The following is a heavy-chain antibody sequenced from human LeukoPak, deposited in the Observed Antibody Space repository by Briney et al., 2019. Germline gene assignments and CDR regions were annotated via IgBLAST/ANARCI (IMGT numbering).Heavy chain of an antibody. V-gene: IGHV4-39*01. D-gene: IGHD3-10*01. CDR3: ARQSGSRGAFDI. Sequence: SETLSLTCTVSGDSIGSSSYYWGWIRQPPGKGLQWIGHIYYSGSIYYNPSLRSRLTISIDTSKNQFSLKLGSVTAADTAVYYCARQSGSRGAFDIWGQGTMVIVSS. J-gene: IGHJ3*02. CDR2: IYYSGSI. CDR1: GDSIGSSSYY.